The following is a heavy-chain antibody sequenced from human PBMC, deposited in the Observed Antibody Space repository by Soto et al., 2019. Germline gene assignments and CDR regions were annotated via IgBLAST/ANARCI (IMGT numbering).Heavy chain of an antibody. J-gene: IGHJ4*02. CDR3: ANLWDYDILTGYLDY. Sequence: PGGSLRLSCAASGFTFSSYGMHWVRQAPGKGLEWVAVISYDGSNKYYADSVKGRFTISRDNSKNTLYLQMNSLRAEDTAVYYCANLWDYDILTGYLDYWGQGTLVTVSS. CDR2: ISYDGSNK. D-gene: IGHD3-9*01. V-gene: IGHV3-30*18. CDR1: GFTFSSYG.